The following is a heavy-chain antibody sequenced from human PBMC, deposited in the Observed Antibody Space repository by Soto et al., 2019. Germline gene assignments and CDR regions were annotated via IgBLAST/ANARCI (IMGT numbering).Heavy chain of an antibody. V-gene: IGHV1-3*01. CDR1: GYTFSSHA. D-gene: IGHD2-15*01. Sequence: ASVKVSCKASGYTFSSHATHWVRQAPGQRLEWMGWINGGNGDTKYSQKFQDRVTITRDTSASTAYMGLSSVRSEDTAVYYCARDRGLSGGNFDYWGQGTLVTVSS. J-gene: IGHJ4*02. CDR3: ARDRGLSGGNFDY. CDR2: INGGNGDT.